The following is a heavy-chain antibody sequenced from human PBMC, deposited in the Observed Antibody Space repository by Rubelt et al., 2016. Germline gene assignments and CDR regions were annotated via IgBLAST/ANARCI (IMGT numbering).Heavy chain of an antibody. V-gene: IGHV4-39*01. CDR2: IYYSGST. D-gene: IGHD2-15*01. J-gene: IGHJ4*02. CDR3: ARRRATPFFDY. CDR1: GGSISSSSYY. Sequence: QVQLQQWGAGLVKPSETLSLTCTVSGGSISSSSYYWGWIRQPPGKGLEWIGSIYYSGSTYYNPSLKSRVTISVDTSKNQFSLKLSSVTAADTAVYYCARRRATPFFDYWGQGTLVTVSS.